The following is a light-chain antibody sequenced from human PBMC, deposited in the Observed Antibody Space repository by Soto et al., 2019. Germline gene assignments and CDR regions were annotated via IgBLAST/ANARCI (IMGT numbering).Light chain of an antibody. CDR2: AAS. CDR3: QEAKSFPIT. Sequence: DIRMTQDPSSASASIGERVTVTCRASQAVRKWLAWYQQKPGIAPKLLLYAASSLQSGVPSRFSGSGSGTDFTLTISFLQPEDFATDYCQEAKSFPITFGQGTRLEI. CDR1: QAVRKW. J-gene: IGKJ5*01. V-gene: IGKV1D-12*01.